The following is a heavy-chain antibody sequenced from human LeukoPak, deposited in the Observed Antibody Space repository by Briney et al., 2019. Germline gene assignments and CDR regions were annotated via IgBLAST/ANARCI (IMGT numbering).Heavy chain of an antibody. Sequence: RGSLRLSCAASGFTFSSYAMHWVRQAPGKGLEWVALIWYDGSNQYYADSMKGRFTISRDNSENTLYLQMSSLRSEDTAVYYCARGGMITFGGATDKNWFDPWGQGTLVTVSS. CDR3: ARGGMITFGGATDKNWFDP. J-gene: IGHJ5*02. V-gene: IGHV3-30*02. CDR2: IWYDGSNQ. D-gene: IGHD3-16*01. CDR1: GFTFSSYA.